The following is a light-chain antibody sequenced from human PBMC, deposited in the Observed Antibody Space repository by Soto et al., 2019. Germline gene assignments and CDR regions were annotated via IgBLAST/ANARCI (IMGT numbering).Light chain of an antibody. CDR3: QQYGSSPYT. Sequence: ETVLTQSPGTLSLSPGERATLSCRASQSISCSYLAWYHQKPGQAPRLLIYGTSNRATGIPDRFTGSGSGTNFTLTISRLEPEDFAVYFCQQYGSSPYTFGQGTKVEI. V-gene: IGKV3-20*01. CDR2: GTS. J-gene: IGKJ2*01. CDR1: QSISCSY.